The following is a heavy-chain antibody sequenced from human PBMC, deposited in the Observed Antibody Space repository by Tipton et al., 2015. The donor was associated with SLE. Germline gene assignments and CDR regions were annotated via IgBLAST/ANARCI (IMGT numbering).Heavy chain of an antibody. D-gene: IGHD6-13*01. J-gene: IGHJ4*02. CDR2: FYYSGNT. CDR3: ARLAIGNSWYFFDY. CDR1: GGSINNYD. Sequence: TLSLTCTVSGGSINNYDWTWVRQSPGKGLEWIGNFYYSGNTNNSGNTKYNPSLKSRVTISIDTSKNQLSLKVSSVTAADTAVYFCARLAIGNSWYFFDYWGQGTLVTVSS. V-gene: IGHV4-59*01.